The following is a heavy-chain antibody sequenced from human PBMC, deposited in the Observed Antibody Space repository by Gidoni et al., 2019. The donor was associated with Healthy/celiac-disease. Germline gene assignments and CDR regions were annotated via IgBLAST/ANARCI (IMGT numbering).Heavy chain of an antibody. CDR2: IRSKANSYAT. Sequence: EVQLVESGGGLVQPGGSLKLSCDASGFTVSGSAMHWVRQASGQGLEGVGRIRSKANSYATAYAASVKGRFTISRDDSKNTAYLQMNSLKTEDTAVYYCTRHGDDYGDLGVDYWGQGTLVTVSS. V-gene: IGHV3-73*02. D-gene: IGHD4-17*01. CDR1: GFTVSGSA. J-gene: IGHJ4*02. CDR3: TRHGDDYGDLGVDY.